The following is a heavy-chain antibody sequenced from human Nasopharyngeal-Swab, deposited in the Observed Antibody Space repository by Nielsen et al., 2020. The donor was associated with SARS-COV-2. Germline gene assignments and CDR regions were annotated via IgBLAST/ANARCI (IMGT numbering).Heavy chain of an antibody. V-gene: IGHV4-34*01. D-gene: IGHD2-2*01. CDR3: ASDLGQYQLHTLGGNNWFDP. J-gene: IGHJ5*02. CDR2: INHSGST. Sequence: SETLSLTCAVYGGSFSDYYWSWIRQPPGKGLEWIGEINHSGSTNYNPSLKSRVTISVDTSKNQFSLKLSSVTAADTAVYYCASDLGQYQLHTLGGNNWFDPWGQGTLVTVSS. CDR1: GGSFSDYY.